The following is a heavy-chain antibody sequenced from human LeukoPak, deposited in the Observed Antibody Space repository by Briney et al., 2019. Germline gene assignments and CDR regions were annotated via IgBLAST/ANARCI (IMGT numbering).Heavy chain of an antibody. J-gene: IGHJ6*03. CDR1: GYTFTGYY. Sequence: GASVKVSCKASGYTFTGYYMHWVRQAPGQGLEWMGRINPNSGGTNYAQKFQGRVTMTRDTSISTAYMELSSLRSEDTAVYYCARGQTYYYDSSGYSFYYYYYMDVWGKGTTVTVSS. CDR2: INPNSGGT. CDR3: ARGQTYYYDSSGYSFYYYYYMDV. D-gene: IGHD3-22*01. V-gene: IGHV1-2*06.